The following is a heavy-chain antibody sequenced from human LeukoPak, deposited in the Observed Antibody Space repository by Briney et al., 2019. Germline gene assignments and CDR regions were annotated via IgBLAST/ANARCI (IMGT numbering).Heavy chain of an antibody. CDR1: GGSISSYY. J-gene: IGHJ3*02. Sequence: SETLSLTCTVSGGSISSYYWSWIRQPLGKGLEWIGYIYYSGSTNYNPSLKSRVTISVDTSKNQFSLKLSSVTAADTAVYYCARAPGIWDAFDIWGQGTMVTVSS. D-gene: IGHD1-14*01. CDR3: ARAPGIWDAFDI. V-gene: IGHV4-59*01. CDR2: IYYSGST.